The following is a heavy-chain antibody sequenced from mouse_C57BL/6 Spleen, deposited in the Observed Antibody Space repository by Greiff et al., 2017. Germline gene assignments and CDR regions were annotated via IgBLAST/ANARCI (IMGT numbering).Heavy chain of an antibody. J-gene: IGHJ1*03. CDR3: ARWLLTRYFDV. CDR2: IDPSDSYT. CDR1: GYTFTSYW. Sequence: QVHVKQPGAELVKPGASVKLSCKASGYTFTSYWMQWVKQRPGQGLEWIGEIDPSDSYTNYNQKFKGKATLTVDTSSSTAYMQLSSLTSEDSAVYYCARWLLTRYFDVWGTGTTVTVSS. D-gene: IGHD2-3*01. V-gene: IGHV1-50*01.